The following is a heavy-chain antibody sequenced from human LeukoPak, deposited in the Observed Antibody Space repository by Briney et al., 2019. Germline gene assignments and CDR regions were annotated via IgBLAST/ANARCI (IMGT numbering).Heavy chain of an antibody. CDR1: GGSISSGGYY. CDR3: AIILRGGNYFDY. V-gene: IGHV4-61*08. Sequence: NASQTLSLTCTVSGGSISSGGYYWSWIRQPPGKGLEWIGYIYYTGSTNYNPSLKSRVTISVDTSKNQFSLRLSSVTAADTAVYYCAIILRGGNYFDYWGQGTLVTVSS. CDR2: IYYTGST. J-gene: IGHJ4*02. D-gene: IGHD3-16*01.